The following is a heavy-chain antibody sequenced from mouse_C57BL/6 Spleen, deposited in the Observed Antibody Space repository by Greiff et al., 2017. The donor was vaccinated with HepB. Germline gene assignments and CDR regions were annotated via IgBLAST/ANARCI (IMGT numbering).Heavy chain of an antibody. CDR2: ISSGSSTI. CDR3: ARNYGNYEYYFDY. V-gene: IGHV5-17*01. D-gene: IGHD2-1*01. Sequence: EVKLVESGGGLVKPGGSLKLSCAASGFTFSDYGMHWVRQAPEKGLEWVAYISSGSSTIYDADTVKGRFTISRDNAKNTLFLQMTSLRSEDTAMYYCARNYGNYEYYFDYWGQGTTLTVSS. J-gene: IGHJ2*01. CDR1: GFTFSDYG.